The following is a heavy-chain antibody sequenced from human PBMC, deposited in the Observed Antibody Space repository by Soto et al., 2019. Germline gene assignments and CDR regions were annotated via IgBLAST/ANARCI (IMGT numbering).Heavy chain of an antibody. J-gene: IGHJ4*02. V-gene: IGHV3-23*01. CDR1: GFTFSSYA. CDR2: ISGSGGST. CDR3: AKDRAAEQNWGATDPYFDY. D-gene: IGHD1-26*01. Sequence: PGGSLRLSCAASGFTFSSYAMSWVRQAPGKGLEWVSAISGSGGSTYYADSVKGRFTISRDNSKNTLYLQMDSLRAEDTAVYYCAKDRAAEQNWGATDPYFDYWGQGTLVTVSS.